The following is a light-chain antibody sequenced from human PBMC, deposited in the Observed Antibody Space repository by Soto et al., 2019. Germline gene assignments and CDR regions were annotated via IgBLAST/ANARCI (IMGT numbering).Light chain of an antibody. CDR3: AAWDDSLSGWV. V-gene: IGLV1-44*01. J-gene: IGLJ3*02. CDR2: YDN. Sequence: QSVLTQPPSASGTPGQRVTISCSGSNSNIGSNTVNWYQQLPGTAPKLLIYYDNLRPSGVPDRISGSKSGTSASLAISGLQSDDEADYYCAAWDDSLSGWVFGGGTKVTVL. CDR1: NSNIGSNT.